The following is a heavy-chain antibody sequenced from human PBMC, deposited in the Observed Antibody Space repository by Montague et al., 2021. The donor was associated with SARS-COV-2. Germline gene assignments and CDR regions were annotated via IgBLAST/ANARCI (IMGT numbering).Heavy chain of an antibody. Sequence: SLRLSCAASGFTFSSYSMNWVRQAPGKGLEWVSSISSSSYIYYADSVKGRFTISRDNAKNSLYLQMNSLRAEDTAVYYCAREGYCSGGTCYSSGPNWFDPWGQGTLVTVSS. CDR1: GFTFSSYS. J-gene: IGHJ5*02. D-gene: IGHD2-15*01. V-gene: IGHV3-21*04. CDR2: ISSSSYI. CDR3: AREGYCSGGTCYSSGPNWFDP.